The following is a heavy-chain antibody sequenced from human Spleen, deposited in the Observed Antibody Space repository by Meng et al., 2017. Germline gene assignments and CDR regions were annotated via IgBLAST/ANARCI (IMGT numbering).Heavy chain of an antibody. CDR2: INPNSGGT. V-gene: IGHV1-2*06. CDR1: GYTFTGYY. Sequence: QVQLVPSGAEVKKPGAAVNVSCKASGYTFTGYYMHWVRQAPGQGLEWIRRINPNSGGTNYAQKFQGRVTMTRDTSISTAYMELSRLRSDDTAIYYCASYYLGCYWGQGTLVTVSS. J-gene: IGHJ4*02. CDR3: ASYYLGCY. D-gene: IGHD1-26*01.